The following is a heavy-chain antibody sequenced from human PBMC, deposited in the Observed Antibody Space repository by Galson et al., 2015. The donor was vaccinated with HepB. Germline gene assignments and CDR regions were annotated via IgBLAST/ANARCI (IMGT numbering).Heavy chain of an antibody. J-gene: IGHJ5*02. CDR2: IGSSGDYT. D-gene: IGHD3-10*01. Sequence: SLRLSCAASGFTFSSYSMNWVRQAPGKGLEWVSRIGSSGDYTTYADSVKGRFTISRDNAKESLYLQMNNLRAEDTAVYYCARDYYGSGSYGRFDPWGQGTLVTVSS. CDR1: GFTFSSYS. CDR3: ARDYYGSGSYGRFDP. V-gene: IGHV3-21*05.